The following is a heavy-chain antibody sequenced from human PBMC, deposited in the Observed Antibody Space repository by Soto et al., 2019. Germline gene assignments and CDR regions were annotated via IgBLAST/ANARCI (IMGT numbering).Heavy chain of an antibody. CDR2: ISSSSSYI. CDR1: GFTFSSYS. V-gene: IGHV3-21*01. D-gene: IGHD3-3*01. CDR3: AIAFIYDFWSGYQGRWFDP. J-gene: IGHJ5*02. Sequence: EVQLVESGGGLVKPGGSLRLSCAASGFTFSSYSMNWVRQAPGKGLEWVSSISSSSSYIYYADSVKGRFTISRDNAKNSLYLQMNSLRAEDTAVYYCAIAFIYDFWSGYQGRWFDPWGQGTLVTVSS.